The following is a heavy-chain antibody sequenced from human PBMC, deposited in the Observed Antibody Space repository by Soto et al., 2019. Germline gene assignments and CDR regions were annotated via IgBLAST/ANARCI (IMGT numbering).Heavy chain of an antibody. D-gene: IGHD5-12*01. CDR3: AREVMGYDQTPDNWFDP. V-gene: IGHV4-59*01. Sequence: SETLSLTCTVSGGSISSYYWSWIRQPPGKGLEWIGYIYYSGSTNYNPSLKSRVTISVDTSKNQFSLKLSSVTAADTAVYYCAREVMGYDQTPDNWFDPWGQGTLVTV. J-gene: IGHJ5*02. CDR1: GGSISSYY. CDR2: IYYSGST.